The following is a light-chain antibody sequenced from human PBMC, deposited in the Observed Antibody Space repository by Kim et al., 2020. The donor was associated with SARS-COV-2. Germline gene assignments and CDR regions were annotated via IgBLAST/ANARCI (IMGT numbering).Light chain of an antibody. CDR2: YDS. Sequence: SYELTQPPSVSVAPGETARITCGGTNIGSEGVHWYQQRPGQAPVLVMYYDSDRPSGIPERLSGSNSGNTATLTISRVEAGDEADYYCQVWNRGSDHPVVSGGGTQLTVL. CDR1: NIGSEG. V-gene: IGLV3-21*04. CDR3: QVWNRGSDHPVV. J-gene: IGLJ2*01.